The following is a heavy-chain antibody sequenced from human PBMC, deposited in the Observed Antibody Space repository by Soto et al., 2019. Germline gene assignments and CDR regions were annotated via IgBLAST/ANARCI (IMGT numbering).Heavy chain of an antibody. J-gene: IGHJ3*02. CDR1: GFTFSTYA. D-gene: IGHD4-17*01. CDR3: AHPRGYGVFDAYDI. V-gene: IGHV3-23*01. CDR2: ISRDGFDI. Sequence: PGESLKISCAASGFTFSTYAMSWVRQAPGKGLEWVSAISRDGFDIHYADSVKGRFTISRDNSKHMLFLQMNSLRTEDTAVYYCAHPRGYGVFDAYDIWGQGAMVTVSS.